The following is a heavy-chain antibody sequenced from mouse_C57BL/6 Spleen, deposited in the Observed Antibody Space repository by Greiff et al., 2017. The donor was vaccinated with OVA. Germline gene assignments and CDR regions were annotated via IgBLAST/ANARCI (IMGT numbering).Heavy chain of an antibody. Sequence: DVKLVESGGGLVKPGGSLKLSCAASGFTFSDYGMHWVRQAPEKGLEWVAYISSGSSTIYYADTVKGRFTISRDNAKNTLFLQMTSLRSEDTAMYYCVRPGYYGSSLFDYWGQGTTLTVSS. CDR1: GFTFSDYG. V-gene: IGHV5-17*01. CDR2: ISSGSSTI. D-gene: IGHD1-1*01. CDR3: VRPGYYGSSLFDY. J-gene: IGHJ2*01.